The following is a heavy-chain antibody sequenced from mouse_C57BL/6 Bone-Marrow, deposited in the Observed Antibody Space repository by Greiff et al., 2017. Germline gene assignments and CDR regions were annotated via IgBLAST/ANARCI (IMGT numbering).Heavy chain of an antibody. CDR2: IDPENGDT. V-gene: IGHV14-4*01. Sequence: VQLKQSGAELVRPGASVKLSCTASGFNIKDDYMHWVKQRPEQGLEWIGWIDPENGDTEYASKFQGKATITADTSSNTAYLQLSSLTSEDTAVYYCTTHYDYLWFAYWGQGTLVTVSA. CDR1: GFNIKDDY. CDR3: TTHYDYLWFAY. J-gene: IGHJ3*01. D-gene: IGHD2-4*01.